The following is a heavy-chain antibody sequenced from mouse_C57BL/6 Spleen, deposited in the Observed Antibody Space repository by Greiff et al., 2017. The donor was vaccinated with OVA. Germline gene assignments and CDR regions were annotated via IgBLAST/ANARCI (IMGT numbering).Heavy chain of an antibody. CDR3: ARWVRLRDFDY. CDR2: IDPSDSYT. J-gene: IGHJ2*01. V-gene: IGHV1-69*01. D-gene: IGHD3-2*02. CDR1: GYTFTSYW. Sequence: QVQLQQPGAELVMPGASVKLSCKASGYTFTSYWMPWVQQRPGQGLEWIGEIDPSDSYTNYNQKFKGKSTLTVDKSSSTAYMQLSSLTSEDSAVYYCARWVRLRDFDYWGQGTTLTVSS.